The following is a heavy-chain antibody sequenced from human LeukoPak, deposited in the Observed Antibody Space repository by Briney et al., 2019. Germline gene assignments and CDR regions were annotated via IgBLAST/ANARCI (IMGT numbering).Heavy chain of an antibody. CDR2: ISGSNSYI. CDR3: ARALTTLTYEGY. Sequence: GGSLRLSCAAPGFTFSSYTMHWIRQAPGKGLEWVSSISGSNSYIFYADSVKGRFTVSRDNAKDSLYLQMNSLRAEDTAVYYCARALTTLTYEGYWGQGTLVTVSS. D-gene: IGHD1-1*01. CDR1: GFTFSSYT. V-gene: IGHV3-21*01. J-gene: IGHJ4*02.